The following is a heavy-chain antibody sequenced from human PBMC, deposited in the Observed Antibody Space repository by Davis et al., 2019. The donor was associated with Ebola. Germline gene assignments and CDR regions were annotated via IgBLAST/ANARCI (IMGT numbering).Heavy chain of an antibody. CDR1: GFTFSDYA. CDR3: AATGWLQLRVDY. Sequence: PGGSLRLSCVASGFTFSDYAITWVRQAPGKGLEWVSIISRTGGRTYYADSVKGRFTISRDNSKNTLYLQMNSLRAEDTAVYYCAATGWLQLRVDYWGQGTLVTVSS. V-gene: IGHV3-23*01. J-gene: IGHJ4*02. D-gene: IGHD5-24*01. CDR2: ISRTGGRT.